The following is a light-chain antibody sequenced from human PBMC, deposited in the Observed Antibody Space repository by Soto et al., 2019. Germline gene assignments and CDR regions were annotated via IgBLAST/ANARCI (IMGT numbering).Light chain of an antibody. CDR1: QSVSSY. J-gene: IGKJ3*01. CDR3: QGLT. Sequence: EIVLTQSPATLSLSPGERATLSCRASQSVSSYLAWYQQKPGQAPRLLIYDASNRATGIQARFSGSGSGTDFTLTISSLEPEDFAVYDCQGLTFGPGTKVDIK. V-gene: IGKV3-11*01. CDR2: DAS.